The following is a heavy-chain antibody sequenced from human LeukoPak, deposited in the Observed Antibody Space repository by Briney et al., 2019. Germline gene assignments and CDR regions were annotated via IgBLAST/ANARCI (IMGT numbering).Heavy chain of an antibody. CDR3: ARDRSYYDFWSGYYSTGDYFDY. CDR2: INHSGST. V-gene: IGHV4-34*01. Sequence: SETLSLTCAVYGGSFSGYYWSWIRQPPGKGLEWIGEINHSGSTNYNPSLKSRVTISVDTSKNQFSLKLSSVTAADTAVYYCARDRSYYDFWSGYYSTGDYFDYWGQGTLVTVSS. D-gene: IGHD3-3*01. CDR1: GGSFSGYY. J-gene: IGHJ4*02.